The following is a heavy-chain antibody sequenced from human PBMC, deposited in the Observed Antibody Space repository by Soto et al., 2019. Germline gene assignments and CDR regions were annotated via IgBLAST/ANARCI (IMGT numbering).Heavy chain of an antibody. CDR2: IIPIFGTA. D-gene: IGHD2-2*01. CDR3: ARRVPAAGYYYGMDV. Sequence: QVQLVQSGAEVKKPGSSVKVSCKASGGTFSSYAISWVRQAPGQGLEWMGGIIPIFGTANYAQKFQGRVTITADESTGTASMALSSLRSEDTAVYYCARRVPAAGYYYGMDVWGQGTTVTVSS. J-gene: IGHJ6*02. V-gene: IGHV1-69*12. CDR1: GGTFSSYA.